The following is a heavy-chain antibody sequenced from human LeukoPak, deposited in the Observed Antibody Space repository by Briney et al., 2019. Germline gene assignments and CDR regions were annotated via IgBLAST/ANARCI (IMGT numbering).Heavy chain of an antibody. D-gene: IGHD3-3*01. V-gene: IGHV3-7*01. J-gene: IGHJ6*03. CDR2: IKQDGSEK. CDR3: ARDNGVVHGVYYMDV. CDR1: GFTFSNYW. Sequence: GGSLRLSCAASGFTFSNYWMTWVRQAPGKGLEWVADIKQDGSEKLYVKSVRGRFTISRDNAKMSLFLQMNSLRAEDTAVYYCARDNGVVHGVYYMDVWGRGTTVTVS.